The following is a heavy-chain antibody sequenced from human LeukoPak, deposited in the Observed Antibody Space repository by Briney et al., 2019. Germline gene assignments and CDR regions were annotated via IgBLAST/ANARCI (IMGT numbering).Heavy chain of an antibody. V-gene: IGHV1-18*01. CDR1: GYTFTSYG. CDR2: ISAYNGNT. Sequence: GASVKVSCKASGYTFTSYGISWVRQAPGQGLEWMGWISAYNGNTNYAQKLQGRVTMTTDKSTSTAYMELSSLRSEDTAVYYCASYTSYGSGSYYDYWGQGTLVTVSS. CDR3: ASYTSYGSGSYYDY. D-gene: IGHD3-10*01. J-gene: IGHJ4*02.